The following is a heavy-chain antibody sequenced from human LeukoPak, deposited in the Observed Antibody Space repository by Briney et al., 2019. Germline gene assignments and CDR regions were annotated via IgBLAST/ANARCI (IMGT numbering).Heavy chain of an antibody. CDR2: IYYSGST. D-gene: IGHD3-3*01. CDR1: GGSISSYY. V-gene: IGHV4-59*01. J-gene: IGHJ6*02. CDR3: AREGYYDFWSGYYSGYYYGMDV. Sequence: SETLSLTCTVSGGSISSYYWSWIRQPPGKGLEWIGYIYYSGSTNYNPSLKSRVTISVDTSKNQFSLKLSSVTAADTAVYHCAREGYYDFWSGYYSGYYYGMDVWGQGTTVTVSS.